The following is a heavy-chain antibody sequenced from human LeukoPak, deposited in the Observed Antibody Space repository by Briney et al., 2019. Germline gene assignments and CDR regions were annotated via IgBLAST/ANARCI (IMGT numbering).Heavy chain of an antibody. V-gene: IGHV3-23*01. D-gene: IGHD3-22*01. CDR1: GFIFNNYA. J-gene: IGHJ4*02. Sequence: GGSLRLSCAASGFIFNNYAMSWVRQAAGKGLEWVSAISGSGGRTYYGDSVKGRFTISRDNSKNTLFMQMNRLRAEDAAVYYCAKEVVSRYYDSSGYCIDYWGQGTLATVSS. CDR2: ISGSGGRT. CDR3: AKEVVSRYYDSSGYCIDY.